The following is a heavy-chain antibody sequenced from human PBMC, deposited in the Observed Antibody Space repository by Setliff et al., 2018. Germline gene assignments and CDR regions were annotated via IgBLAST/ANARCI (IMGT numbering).Heavy chain of an antibody. CDR2: IHQDGSER. D-gene: IGHD3-10*01. J-gene: IGHJ4*02. Sequence: GGSLRLSCAASGFTFGSYWMTWVRQAPAKGLEWVANIHQDGSERHYVDSVKGRITISRDNAKNSLFLQMNILEVEDTGVYYGLRDWASGDDHWGRGTLVTVSS. V-gene: IGHV3-7*01. CDR1: GFTFGSYW. CDR3: LRDWASGDDH.